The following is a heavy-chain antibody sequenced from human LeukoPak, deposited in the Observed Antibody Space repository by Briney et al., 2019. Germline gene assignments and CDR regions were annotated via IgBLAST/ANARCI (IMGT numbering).Heavy chain of an antibody. V-gene: IGHV4-4*02. D-gene: IGHD3-22*01. J-gene: IGHJ4*02. CDR2: IYHSGST. Sequence: PSETLSLTCTVSGGSISSSNWWSWVRQPPGKGLEWIGEIYHSGSTNYNPSLKSRVTISVDKSKNQFSLKLSSVTAADTAVYYCARGDYYDSSGPYFDYWGQGTLVTVSS. CDR1: GGSISSSNW. CDR3: ARGDYYDSSGPYFDY.